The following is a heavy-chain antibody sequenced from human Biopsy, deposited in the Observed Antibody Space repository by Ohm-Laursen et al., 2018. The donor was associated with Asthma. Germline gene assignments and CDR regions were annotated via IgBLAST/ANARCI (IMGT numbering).Heavy chain of an antibody. V-gene: IGHV3-30*07. CDR1: GFSFSNFA. Sequence: RSLRLSCAASGFSFSNFAIHWVRQAPGKGLEWVGVISKDASTQDYADSVKGRFTMARDNSKNTLDLQMNSLRAEDTAVYYCARKARHGDYDFDYWGQGTLVTVSS. J-gene: IGHJ4*02. CDR2: ISKDASTQ. D-gene: IGHD4-17*01. CDR3: ARKARHGDYDFDY.